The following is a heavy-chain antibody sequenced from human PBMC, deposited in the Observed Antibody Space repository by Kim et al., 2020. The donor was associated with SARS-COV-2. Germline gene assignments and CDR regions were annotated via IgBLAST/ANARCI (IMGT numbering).Heavy chain of an antibody. CDR1: GFTFSSYA. CDR2: ISYDGSNK. J-gene: IGHJ4*02. V-gene: IGHV3-30*04. CDR3: AREYGSSWFDY. Sequence: GGSLRLSCAASGFTFSSYAMHWVRQAPGKGLEWVAVISYDGSNKYYADSVKGRFTISRDNSKNTLYLQMNSLRAEDTAVYYCAREYGSSWFDYWGQGTLVTVSS. D-gene: IGHD6-13*01.